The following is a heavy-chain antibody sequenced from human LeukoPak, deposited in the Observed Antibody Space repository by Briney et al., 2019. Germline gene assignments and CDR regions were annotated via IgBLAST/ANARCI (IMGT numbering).Heavy chain of an antibody. CDR3: ARDSGRQGWNY. J-gene: IGHJ4*02. D-gene: IGHD3-10*01. Sequence: GGSLRLSCAASGFTFSYTWMSWVRQTPGKGLEWVGHIKSKTDGGTADYAAPVKGRFTISRDNAKNSLHLQMNSLRAEDTAMYYCARDSGRQGWNYWGQGTLVTVSS. CDR2: IKSKTDGGTA. V-gene: IGHV3-15*01. CDR1: GFTFSYTW.